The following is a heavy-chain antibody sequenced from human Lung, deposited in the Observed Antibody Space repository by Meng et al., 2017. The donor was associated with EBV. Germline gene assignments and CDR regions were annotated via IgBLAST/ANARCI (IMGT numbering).Heavy chain of an antibody. V-gene: IGHV6-1*01. CDR3: ARGATSVFDL. Sequence: QVQLHQSGAGLVKPSQTLSLTCFISGDSVSRSRAAWTWIRQSPSRGLEWLGRTYYRSNWYNDYAVFVKSRITINPDTSKNQFSRQLNPVTPEDTAVYYCARGATSVFDLWGRGTLVTVSS. CDR2: TYYRSNWYN. J-gene: IGHJ2*01. CDR1: GDSVSRSRAA.